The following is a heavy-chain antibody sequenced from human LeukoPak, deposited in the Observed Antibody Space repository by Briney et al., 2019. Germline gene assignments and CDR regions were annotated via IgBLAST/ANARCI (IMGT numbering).Heavy chain of an antibody. Sequence: SETLSLTCTVSGGSISSYYWSWIRQPPGKGLEWIGYIYYSGSTNYNPSLKSRVTISVDTSNNQFSLKLSSVTAADTAVYYCARQVPRGENYFDYWGQGTLVTVSS. CDR3: ARQVPRGENYFDY. V-gene: IGHV4-59*01. CDR1: GGSISSYY. D-gene: IGHD3-10*01. CDR2: IYYSGST. J-gene: IGHJ4*02.